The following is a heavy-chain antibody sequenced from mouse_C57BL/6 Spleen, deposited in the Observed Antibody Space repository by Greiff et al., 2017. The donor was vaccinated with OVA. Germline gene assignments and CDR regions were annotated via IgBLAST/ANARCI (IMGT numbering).Heavy chain of an antibody. D-gene: IGHD2-2*01. CDR3: TRNYGYDRRAWFAY. J-gene: IGHJ3*01. Sequence: LVESGAELVRPGASVTLSCKASGYTFTDYEMHWVKQTPVHGLEWIGAIDPETGGTAYNQKFKGKAILTADKSSSTAYMELRSLTSEDSAVYYCTRNYGYDRRAWFAYWGQGTLVTVSA. CDR2: IDPETGGT. CDR1: GYTFTDYE. V-gene: IGHV1-15*01.